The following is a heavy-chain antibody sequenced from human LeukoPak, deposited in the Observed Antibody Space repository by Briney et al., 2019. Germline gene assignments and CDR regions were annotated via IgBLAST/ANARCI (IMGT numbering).Heavy chain of an antibody. Sequence: GGSLRLSCAASGFTFSSYAMSWVRQAPGKGLEWVSAISGSGGSTYYADSVKGRFTISRDNSKNTLYLQMNSLRAGDTAVYYCAKGTYYYGSGSFLDYWGQGTLVTVSS. J-gene: IGHJ4*02. CDR3: AKGTYYYGSGSFLDY. CDR2: ISGSGGST. D-gene: IGHD3-10*01. V-gene: IGHV3-23*01. CDR1: GFTFSSYA.